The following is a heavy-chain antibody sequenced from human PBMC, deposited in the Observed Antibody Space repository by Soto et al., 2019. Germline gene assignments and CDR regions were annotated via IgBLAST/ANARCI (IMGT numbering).Heavy chain of an antibody. CDR1: GYTFTSYD. Sequence: QVPLVQSGAEVKKPGASVKVSCKASGYTFTSYDINWVRQATGQGLEWMGWMNPNSGNTGYAQKFQGRVTMTRNTSISTAYMELSSLRSEDTAVYYCARGRSLYYYYYMDVWGKGTTVTVSS. V-gene: IGHV1-8*01. CDR2: MNPNSGNT. J-gene: IGHJ6*03. CDR3: ARGRSLYYYYYMDV.